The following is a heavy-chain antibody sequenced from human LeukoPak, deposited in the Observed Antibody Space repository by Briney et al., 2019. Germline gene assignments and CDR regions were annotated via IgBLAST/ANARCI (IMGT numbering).Heavy chain of an antibody. V-gene: IGHV4-61*02. CDR1: GGSINSRSYY. CDR2: IYTSGST. Sequence: SETLSLTCTVSGGSINSRSYYWSWIRQPAGKGLEWIGRIYTSGSTNYNPSLKSRVTISVDTSKNQFSLKLSSVTAADTAVYYCARDVELERPLSWFDPWGQGTLVTVSS. CDR3: ARDVELERPLSWFDP. D-gene: IGHD1-1*01. J-gene: IGHJ5*02.